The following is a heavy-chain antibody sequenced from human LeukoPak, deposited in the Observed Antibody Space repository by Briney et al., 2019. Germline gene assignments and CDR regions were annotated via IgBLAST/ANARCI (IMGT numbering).Heavy chain of an antibody. Sequence: SETLSLTCTVFGGSFTDYFWTWIRHSPGKGLEWIGEINHSGSTNYNPSLKSRVTISVDTSKNQFSLKLSSVTAADTAVYYCARGRYRSGYYPWGQGTLVTVSS. CDR3: ARGRYRSGYYP. V-gene: IGHV4-34*01. CDR1: GGSFTDYF. CDR2: INHSGST. D-gene: IGHD3-3*01. J-gene: IGHJ5*02.